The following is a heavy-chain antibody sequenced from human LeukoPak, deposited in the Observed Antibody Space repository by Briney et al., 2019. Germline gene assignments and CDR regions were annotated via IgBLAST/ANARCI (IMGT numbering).Heavy chain of an antibody. Sequence: ASVKVSCKTSGYTFTSYAMNWVRQAPGQGLEWMGWINTNTGNPTYAQGFTGRFVFSLDTSVSTAYLQISSLKAEDTAVYYCARDFFYYDSSGYLGYYGMDVWGQGTTVTVSS. CDR2: INTNTGNP. J-gene: IGHJ6*02. D-gene: IGHD3-22*01. CDR3: ARDFFYYDSSGYLGYYGMDV. CDR1: GYTFTSYA. V-gene: IGHV7-4-1*02.